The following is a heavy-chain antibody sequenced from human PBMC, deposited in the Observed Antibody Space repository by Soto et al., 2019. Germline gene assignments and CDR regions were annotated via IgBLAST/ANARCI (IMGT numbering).Heavy chain of an antibody. CDR1: GGSISSGGYY. CDR3: ARDGPISLYYYDSSGYSHQDQNYYYYGMDV. J-gene: IGHJ6*02. CDR2: IYYSGST. D-gene: IGHD3-22*01. V-gene: IGHV4-31*03. Sequence: NPSETLSLTCTVSGGSISSGGYYWSWIRQHPGKGLEWIGYIYYSGSTYYNPSLKSRVTISVDTSKNQFSLKLSSVTAADTAVYYCARDGPISLYYYDSSGYSHQDQNYYYYGMDVWGQGTTVTVSS.